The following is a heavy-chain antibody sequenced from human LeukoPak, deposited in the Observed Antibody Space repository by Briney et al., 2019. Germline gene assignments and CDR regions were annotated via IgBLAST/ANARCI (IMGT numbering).Heavy chain of an antibody. CDR3: TTIDILTGYPLDFDY. CDR2: IKSKTDGGTT. J-gene: IGHJ4*02. CDR1: GFTFSNAW. D-gene: IGHD3-9*01. V-gene: IGHV3-15*07. Sequence: GGSLRLSCAASGFTFSNAWMNWVRQAPGKGLEWVGRIKSKTDGGTTDYAAPVKGRFTISRDDSKNTLYLQMNSLKTEDTAVYYSTTIDILTGYPLDFDYWGQGTLVTVSS.